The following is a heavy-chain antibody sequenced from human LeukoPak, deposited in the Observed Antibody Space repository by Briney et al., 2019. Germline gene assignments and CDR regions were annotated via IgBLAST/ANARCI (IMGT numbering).Heavy chain of an antibody. Sequence: PGRSLRLSCAASGFTFSNYGMHCVRQAPGKGLEWGAVIGSDGRTDYYADPVKGRFTISRDSSKNMMYLQMNSLRTEDTAVYYCTREGMGTSFSAWFDPWGQGTLVTVSS. D-gene: IGHD1-7*01. V-gene: IGHV3-30*03. CDR2: IGSDGRTD. CDR3: TREGMGTSFSAWFDP. J-gene: IGHJ5*01. CDR1: GFTFSNYG.